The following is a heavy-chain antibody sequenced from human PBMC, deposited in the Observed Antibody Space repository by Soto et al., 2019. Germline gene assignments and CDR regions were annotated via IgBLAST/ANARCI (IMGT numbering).Heavy chain of an antibody. J-gene: IGHJ4*02. CDR1: GFTFSSYS. CDR3: YSGVQQPQASPLNWDY. D-gene: IGHD1-26*01. V-gene: IGHV3-21*01. Sequence: GGSLRLSCAASGFTFSSYSMNWVRQAPGKGLEWVSSISSSSSYIYYADSVKGRFTISRDNAKNSLYLQMNSLRAEDTAVYYCYSGVQQPQASPLNWDYWGQGTLVTVSS. CDR2: ISSSSSYI.